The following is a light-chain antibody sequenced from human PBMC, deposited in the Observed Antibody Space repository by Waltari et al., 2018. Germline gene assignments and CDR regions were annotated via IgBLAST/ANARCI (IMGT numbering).Light chain of an antibody. V-gene: IGKV1-12*01. CDR3: QQVDSFPRT. CDR2: DAS. J-gene: IGKJ1*01. Sequence: DIQMTQSPSSVSASVGDRVTITCRASQGISSRFTWYQQQPGEAPKLLIYDASSLHSGVPSRFSGSGSGTEFTLTISSLQPEDFATYYCQQVDSFPRTFGQGTKVEVK. CDR1: QGISSR.